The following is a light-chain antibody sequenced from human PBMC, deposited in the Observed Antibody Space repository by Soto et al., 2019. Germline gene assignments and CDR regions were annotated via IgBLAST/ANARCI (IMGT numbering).Light chain of an antibody. J-gene: IGLJ2*01. V-gene: IGLV2-23*01. CDR3: CSYAGSSSV. Sequence: QSALTQPASVSGSPGQSITISCTGTSSDVGSYNLVSWYQQYPGKAPKLMIYEGSKRPSGVSNRFSGSKSGNTASLTISGLQAEDEADYYCCSYAGSSSVFGGGTKLTVL. CDR1: SSDVGSYNL. CDR2: EGS.